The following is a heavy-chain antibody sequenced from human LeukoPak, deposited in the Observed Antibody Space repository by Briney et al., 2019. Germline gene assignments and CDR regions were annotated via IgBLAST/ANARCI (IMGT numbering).Heavy chain of an antibody. CDR3: AELGITMIGGV. J-gene: IGHJ6*04. D-gene: IGHD3-10*02. Sequence: GGSLRLSCAASGFTFSSYNMNWVRQAPGKGLEGVSSISSSTSYIYYADSVKGRFTISRDNAKNSLYLQMNSLRAEDTAVYYCAELGITMIGGVWGKGTTVTISS. CDR2: ISSSTSYI. CDR1: GFTFSSYN. V-gene: IGHV3-21*01.